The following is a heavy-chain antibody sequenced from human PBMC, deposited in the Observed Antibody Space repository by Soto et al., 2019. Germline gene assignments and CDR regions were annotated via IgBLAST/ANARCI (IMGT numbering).Heavy chain of an antibody. CDR1: GGSFSDYS. J-gene: IGHJ5*01. CDR3: ARGSLSHIVSTVYINCFDF. V-gene: IGHV4-34*01. D-gene: IGHD5-12*01. CDR2: INHGGST. Sequence: TSETLSLTCAVFGGSFSDYSWNWIRRSPGKGLEWIGEINHGGSTNYNPSLKSRVTFSADTSKNQFSLNLTSVTAADTAVYYCARGSLSHIVSTVYINCFDFWGQGALVTVSS.